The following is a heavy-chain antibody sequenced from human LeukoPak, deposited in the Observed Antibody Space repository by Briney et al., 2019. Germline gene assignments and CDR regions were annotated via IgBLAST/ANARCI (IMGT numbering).Heavy chain of an antibody. D-gene: IGHD4-17*01. CDR1: GYRFTVYY. J-gene: IGHJ4*02. Sequence: ASVKVSCKASGYRFTVYYMHWVRQAPGKGLEWMGWINPNSGGTHYAQMFLGRVTMTRDTAICTAYMELSRLTSDDTALYYCATLYGDYVTSDYWGQGTLVTVSS. CDR3: ATLYGDYVTSDY. CDR2: INPNSGGT. V-gene: IGHV1-2*02.